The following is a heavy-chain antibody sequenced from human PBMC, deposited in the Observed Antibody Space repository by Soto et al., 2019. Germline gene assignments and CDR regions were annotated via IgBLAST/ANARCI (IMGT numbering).Heavy chain of an antibody. CDR3: ARQIYDSDTGPNFQYYFDS. J-gene: IGHJ4*02. CDR1: GDSFSCYW. D-gene: IGHD3-22*01. V-gene: IGHV5-10-1*01. CDR2: IDPSDSQT. Sequence: WESLTITCTGSGDSFSCYWITWVRQKPGKGLEWMGRIDPSDSQTSYSPSFRGHVTISVTKSITTVFLQWSSLRASDTAMYHCARQIYDSDTGPNFQYYFDSWGQGTPVTVSS.